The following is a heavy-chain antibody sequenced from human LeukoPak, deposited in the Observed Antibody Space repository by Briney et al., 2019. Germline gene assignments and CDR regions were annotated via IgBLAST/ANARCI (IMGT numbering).Heavy chain of an antibody. CDR1: GFTFHSHV. CDR2: ISGSGGTT. D-gene: IGHD3-22*01. J-gene: IGHJ6*02. Sequence: GGSLRLSCAASGFTFHSHVMSWVRQAPGKGLQWVSAISGSGGTTYYADSVKGGFSISRDNSKNTVYVQMNSLRDEDTAVYYCAKSKIDSSGYYLGFDYYSGLDVWGQGTTVTVSS. V-gene: IGHV3-23*01. CDR3: AKSKIDSSGYYLGFDYYSGLDV.